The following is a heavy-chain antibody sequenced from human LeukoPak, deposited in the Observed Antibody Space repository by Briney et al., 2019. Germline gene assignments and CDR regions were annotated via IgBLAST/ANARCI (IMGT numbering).Heavy chain of an antibody. CDR2: IYPGDSDT. CDR3: ARSSDSSGYYDYFDY. V-gene: IGHV5-51*01. J-gene: IGHJ4*02. D-gene: IGHD3-22*01. CDR1: GYSFTSYW. Sequence: GESLKISCKGSGYSFTSYWIGWVRQMPGKGLEWMAIIYPGDSDTRYSPSFQGQVTISADKSISTAYLQWSSLKASDTAMYYCARSSDSSGYYDYFDYRGQGTLVTVFS.